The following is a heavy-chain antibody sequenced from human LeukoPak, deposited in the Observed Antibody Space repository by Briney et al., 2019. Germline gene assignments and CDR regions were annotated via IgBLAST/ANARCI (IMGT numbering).Heavy chain of an antibody. CDR1: GFTFSSYG. V-gene: IGHV3-33*01. Sequence: GRSLRLSCAASGFTFSSYGMHWVRQAPGKGLEWVAVIWYDGSNKYYADSVKGRFTISRDNSKNTLYLQMNSLRAEDTAVYYCARDPDLMTTVAPDYLETDYWGQGTLVTVSS. J-gene: IGHJ4*02. CDR2: IWYDGSNK. CDR3: ARDPDLMTTVAPDYLETDY. D-gene: IGHD4-23*01.